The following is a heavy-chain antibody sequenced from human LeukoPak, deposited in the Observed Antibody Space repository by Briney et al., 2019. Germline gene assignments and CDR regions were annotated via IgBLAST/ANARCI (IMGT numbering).Heavy chain of an antibody. V-gene: IGHV3-30*18. D-gene: IGHD6-19*01. CDR3: AKGKKSSGWYGGLGSFDY. Sequence: GRSLRLSCAASGFTFSSYGMHWVRQAPGKGLEWVAVISYDGSNKYYADSVKGRFTISRDYSKNTLYLQMNSLRAEDTAVYYCAKGKKSSGWYGGLGSFDYWGQGTLVTVSS. CDR1: GFTFSSYG. J-gene: IGHJ4*02. CDR2: ISYDGSNK.